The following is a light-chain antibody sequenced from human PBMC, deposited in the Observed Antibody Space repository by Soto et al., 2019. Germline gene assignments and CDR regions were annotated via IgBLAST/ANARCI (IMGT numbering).Light chain of an antibody. J-gene: IGLJ1*01. CDR2: EVI. CDR3: CSYTTSSTYV. V-gene: IGLV2-14*01. Sequence: HSLLTQPASVSGSPGQSLTIACTGPISDVCGYPYVSWYQQHPGKAPKLMIYEVINRPSGVSNRFSGSKSDNTASLTISGLQAEDEADYCCCSYTTSSTYVFGTGTKVTVL. CDR1: ISDVCGYPY.